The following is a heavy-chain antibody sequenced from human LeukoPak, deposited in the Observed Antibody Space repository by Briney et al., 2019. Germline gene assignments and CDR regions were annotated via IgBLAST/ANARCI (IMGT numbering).Heavy chain of an antibody. CDR3: ARDSGWYFDL. CDR2: FGTSSTYI. Sequence: KTGGSLRLSCAASGFTFSSFNMNWVRQAPGKGLEWVSSFGTSSTYIYYADSVKGRFTISRDNDKNSLYLQMNSLRAEDTAVYYCARDSGWYFDLWGRGTLVTVSS. V-gene: IGHV3-21*01. CDR1: GFTFSSFN. J-gene: IGHJ2*01. D-gene: IGHD6-25*01.